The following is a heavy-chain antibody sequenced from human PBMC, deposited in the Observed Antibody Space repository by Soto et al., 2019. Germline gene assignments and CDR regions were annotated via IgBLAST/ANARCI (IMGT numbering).Heavy chain of an antibody. J-gene: IGHJ4*02. CDR3: ARDKITGLFDY. Sequence: LSLTCTVSGTSISSSDYYWGWIRQPPGKGLEWITSIYYTGMTYYNPSLKSRVTISVDRSKNQLSLKLSSVTAADTAVYYCARDKITGLFDYWGQGTLVTVSS. CDR1: GTSISSSDYY. CDR2: IYYTGMT. D-gene: IGHD2-8*02. V-gene: IGHV4-39*02.